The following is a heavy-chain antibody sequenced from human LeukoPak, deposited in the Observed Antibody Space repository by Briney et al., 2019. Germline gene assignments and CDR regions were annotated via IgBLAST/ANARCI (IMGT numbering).Heavy chain of an antibody. CDR1: GYTFTGYY. J-gene: IGHJ4*02. V-gene: IGHV1-2*02. Sequence: ASVKVSCKASGYTFTGYYMHWVRQAPGQGLEWMGWINPNSSGTKYAQKFQGRVTMTRDTSISTAYMELSRLRSDDTAVYYCARGDYGGNSEFDYWGQGTLVTVSS. CDR3: ARGDYGGNSEFDY. CDR2: INPNSSGT. D-gene: IGHD4-23*01.